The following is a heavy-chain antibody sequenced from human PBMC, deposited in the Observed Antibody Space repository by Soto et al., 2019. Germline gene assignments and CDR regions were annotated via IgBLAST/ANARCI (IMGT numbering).Heavy chain of an antibody. D-gene: IGHD2-21*02. V-gene: IGHV1-18*04. J-gene: IGHJ6*02. CDR1: GYTFTSYG. CDR3: AREVVTAMHPLYYYYGMDV. Sequence: ASVKVSCKASGYTFTSYGISWVRQAPGQGLEWMGWISAYNGNTNYAQKLQGRVTMTTDTSTSTAYMELRSLRSDDTAVYYCAREVVTAMHPLYYYYGMDVWGQGTTVTVSS. CDR2: ISAYNGNT.